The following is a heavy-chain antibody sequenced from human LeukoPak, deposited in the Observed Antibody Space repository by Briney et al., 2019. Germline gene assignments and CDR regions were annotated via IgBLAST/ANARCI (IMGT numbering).Heavy chain of an antibody. CDR2: SYYSGST. Sequence: SETLSLSCTVSGGSLRCSTDYWGWISQPPVEELERLGSSYYSGSTYYNPSLKTRVTISVDTSKNQFSVKLSSVTAADTAVYYCARSIRGYSSGWYYFDYWGQGTLITVSS. CDR1: GGSLRCSTDY. V-gene: IGHV4-39*07. CDR3: ARSIRGYSSGWYYFDY. J-gene: IGHJ4*02. D-gene: IGHD6-19*01.